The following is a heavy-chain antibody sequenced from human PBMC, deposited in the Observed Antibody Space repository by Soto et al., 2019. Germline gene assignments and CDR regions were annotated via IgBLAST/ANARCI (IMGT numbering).Heavy chain of an antibody. J-gene: IGHJ4*02. Sequence: EVQLVESGGGLIQPGGSLRLSCAASGFTVSSTYMSWVRQAPGKGLEWVSVIYSGGSTYYADSVKGRFTISRDNSNNALYLQMNSLRAEDTAVYYCARSGYSYGPFDYWGPGTLVTVSS. V-gene: IGHV3-53*01. D-gene: IGHD5-18*01. CDR1: GFTVSSTY. CDR3: ARSGYSYGPFDY. CDR2: IYSGGST.